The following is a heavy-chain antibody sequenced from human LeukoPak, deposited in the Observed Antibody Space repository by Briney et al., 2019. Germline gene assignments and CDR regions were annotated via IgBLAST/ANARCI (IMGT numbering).Heavy chain of an antibody. Sequence: GGSLRLSCAASGFIFSSYWMSWVRQAPGKGLEGVANIKQDGSEKYYVDSVKGRFTISRDNAKNSLYLQMNNLRAEDTAVYYCARGKRGYTFGDYWGQGTLVTVFS. V-gene: IGHV3-7*01. D-gene: IGHD5-18*01. J-gene: IGHJ4*02. CDR2: IKQDGSEK. CDR3: ARGKRGYTFGDY. CDR1: GFIFSSYW.